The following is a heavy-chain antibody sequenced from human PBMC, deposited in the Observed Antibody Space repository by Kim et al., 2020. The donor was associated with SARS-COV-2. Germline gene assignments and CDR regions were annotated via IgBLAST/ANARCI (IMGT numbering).Heavy chain of an antibody. CDR1: GVSVASPTFF. J-gene: IGHJ5*02. D-gene: IGHD3-10*01. V-gene: IGHV4-31*03. Sequence: SETLSLTCTVSGVSVASPTFFWNWIRQHPGKGLEWIGYIYYGGSTNYNPSLKSRVTMSIETSKSQFSLQLTSVTAADTAVYFCASGYKGLWGFGNILAPNHSDPLGPRILFTVPS. CDR2: IYYGGST. CDR3: ASGYKGLWGFGNILAPNHSDP.